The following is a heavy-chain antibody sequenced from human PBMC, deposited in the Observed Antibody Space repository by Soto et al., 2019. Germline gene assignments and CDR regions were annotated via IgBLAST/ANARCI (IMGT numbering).Heavy chain of an antibody. J-gene: IGHJ5*02. CDR2: IYYSGST. Sequence: QVQLQESGPGLVKPSETLSLTCTVSGGSISTSDYYWGWIRQPPGKGLEWIGSIYYSGSTYYNPSLKSRVTMSEATSKNQFSLKLSSVAATDTAVYYCARGTTWPLWFDPWGQGTLVTVSS. CDR3: ARGTTWPLWFDP. CDR1: GGSISTSDYY. V-gene: IGHV4-39*01.